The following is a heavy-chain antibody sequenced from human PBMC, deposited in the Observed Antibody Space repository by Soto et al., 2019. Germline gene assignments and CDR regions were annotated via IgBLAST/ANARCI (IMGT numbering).Heavy chain of an antibody. D-gene: IGHD1-1*01. J-gene: IGHJ3*02. CDR1: GFTFSSYA. Sequence: EVQLLETGGGLVQPGGSLRLSCAASGFTFSSYAMSWVRQAPGKGLEWVSGISGSGGSTYYADSVKGRFTISRDNSKNTVYLQMNSLRAEDTAVYYCAKDKIYWHDGGGAFDIWGQGTMVTVSS. CDR3: AKDKIYWHDGGGAFDI. CDR2: ISGSGGST. V-gene: IGHV3-23*01.